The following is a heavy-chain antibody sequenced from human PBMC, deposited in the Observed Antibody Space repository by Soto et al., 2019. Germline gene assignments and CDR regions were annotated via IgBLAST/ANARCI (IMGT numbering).Heavy chain of an antibody. D-gene: IGHD4-17*01. CDR3: ATGPRSGN. Sequence: EVQLLESGGGLVQPGGSLRISCAASGFTLSNYAMSWVRQAPGKGLEWVSLISDSGGSTYYADSVKGRFTISRDNSKNTLYLQMNSLRVEDTALYYCATGPRSGNWGQGTLVTVSS. CDR2: ISDSGGST. V-gene: IGHV3-23*01. J-gene: IGHJ4*02. CDR1: GFTLSNYA.